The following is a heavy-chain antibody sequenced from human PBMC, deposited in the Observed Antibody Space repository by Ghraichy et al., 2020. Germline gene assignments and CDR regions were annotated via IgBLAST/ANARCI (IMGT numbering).Heavy chain of an antibody. CDR1: GFTFSSSA. V-gene: IGHV3-23*01. J-gene: IGHJ4*02. CDR2: ISGSGGST. CDR3: AKVSSGDIVVVVAAYLDY. D-gene: IGHD2-15*01. Sequence: GGSLRLSCAASGFTFSSSAMSWVRQAPGKGLEWVSAISGSGGSTYYADSVKGRFTISRDNSKNTLYLQMNSLRAEDTAVYYCAKVSSGDIVVVVAAYLDYWGQGTLVTVSS.